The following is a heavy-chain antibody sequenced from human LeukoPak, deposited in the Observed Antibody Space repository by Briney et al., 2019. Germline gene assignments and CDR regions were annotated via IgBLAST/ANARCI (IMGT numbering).Heavy chain of an antibody. V-gene: IGHV1-2*02. CDR3: ARDGPVDTSKNWFDS. J-gene: IGHJ5*01. CDR2: INPNSGGT. CDR1: GYTFTGQY. Sequence: AAVKVSRKASGYTFTGQYLHWVRQAPGQGLEWMGWINPNSGGTNDAQKLRGRVTITRDTSISTAYMELSRLRSDDTAVYYYARDGPVDTSKNWFDSWGQGTLVTVSS. D-gene: IGHD5-18*01.